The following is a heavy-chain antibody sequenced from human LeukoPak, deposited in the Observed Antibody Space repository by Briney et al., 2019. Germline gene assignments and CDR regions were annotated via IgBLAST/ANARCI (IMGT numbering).Heavy chain of an antibody. CDR2: IYYTGT. Sequence: ASETLSLTCTVSGGSVSDYYWSWIRQSPGKGLEWIGYIYYTGTSYNPSLKSRVTISADTSKNQFSLNLSSVTAADTAVYYCASRKLGSDYWGQGTLVTVSS. D-gene: IGHD7-27*01. J-gene: IGHJ4*02. CDR1: GGSVSDYY. CDR3: ASRKLGSDY. V-gene: IGHV4-59*02.